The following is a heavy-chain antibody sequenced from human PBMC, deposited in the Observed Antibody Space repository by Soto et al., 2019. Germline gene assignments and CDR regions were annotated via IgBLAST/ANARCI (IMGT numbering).Heavy chain of an antibody. J-gene: IGHJ4*02. Sequence: EVHLVESGGGLVKPGGSLRLSCAASGFTFSNAWMSWVRQAPGKGLEWVGRIKSKTDGGTTDYAAPVKGRFTISRDDSKNTLYLQMDSLKTEDTAVYYCTTDRAVAGRGFDYWGQGTLVTVSS. D-gene: IGHD6-19*01. V-gene: IGHV3-15*01. CDR1: GFTFSNAW. CDR3: TTDRAVAGRGFDY. CDR2: IKSKTDGGTT.